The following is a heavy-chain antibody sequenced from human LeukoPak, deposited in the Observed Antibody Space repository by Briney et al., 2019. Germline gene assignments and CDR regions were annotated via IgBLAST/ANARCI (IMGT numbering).Heavy chain of an antibody. J-gene: IGHJ3*02. V-gene: IGHV3-30-3*01. CDR2: ISYDGSNK. D-gene: IGHD3-22*01. Sequence: GGSLRLSCAASGFTFSTYSMHWVRQAPGKGLEWVAVISYDGSNKYYADSVKGRFTISRDNSKNTLYLQMNSLRAEDTAVYYCAREVALYYYDSSGYSLGPFDIWGQGTMVTVSS. CDR3: AREVALYYYDSSGYSLGPFDI. CDR1: GFTFSTYS.